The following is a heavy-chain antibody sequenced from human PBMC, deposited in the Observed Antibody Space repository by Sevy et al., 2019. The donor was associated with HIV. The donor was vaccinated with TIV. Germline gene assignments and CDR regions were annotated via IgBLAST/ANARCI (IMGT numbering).Heavy chain of an antibody. J-gene: IGHJ4*02. CDR3: ARQSQRGKVAVPAQAHFFDY. Sequence: SETLSLTCTVSGGSIASSTYYWAWIRQPPGKGLEWIGSIYHTGKTYYSPSLERRVTISADTSKDQFSLRLTSVAAADTAVYYCARQSQRGKVAVPAQAHFFDYWGQGTLVTVSS. CDR1: GGSIASSTYY. D-gene: IGHD2-21*02. V-gene: IGHV4-39*01. CDR2: IYHTGKT.